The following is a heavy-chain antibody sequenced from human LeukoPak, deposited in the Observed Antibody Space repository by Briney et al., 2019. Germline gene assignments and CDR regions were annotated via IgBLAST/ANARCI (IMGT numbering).Heavy chain of an antibody. Sequence: PGGSLRLSCAASGFIFSNYGMHWVRQAPGKGLEWVAFIRYDGSNKYCADSVKGRFTISRDNSKNTLYLQMNTLRAEDTAVYYCATYCSSTSCYYYWGQGTLVTVSS. CDR3: ATYCSSTSCYYY. V-gene: IGHV3-30*02. J-gene: IGHJ4*02. CDR2: IRYDGSNK. CDR1: GFIFSNYG. D-gene: IGHD2-2*01.